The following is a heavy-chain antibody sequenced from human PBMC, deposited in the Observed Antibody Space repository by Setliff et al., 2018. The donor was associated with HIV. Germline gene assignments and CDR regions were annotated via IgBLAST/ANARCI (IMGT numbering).Heavy chain of an antibody. J-gene: IGHJ3*02. CDR2: INPNSGAT. V-gene: IGHV1-2*02. Sequence: ASVKVSCKTSGYTFTAYYMHWVRQAPGQGLEWIGWINPNSGATNYAQMFQGRVTMTRDTSMSTAYMELNRLRTDDTAVYFCARDRTPLITPGDTKGFDIWGQGTMVPSPQ. D-gene: IGHD3-10*01. CDR3: ARDRTPLITPGDTKGFDI. CDR1: GYTFTAYY.